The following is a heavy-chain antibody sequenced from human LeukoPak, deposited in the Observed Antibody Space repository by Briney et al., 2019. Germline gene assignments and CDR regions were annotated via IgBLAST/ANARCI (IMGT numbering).Heavy chain of an antibody. CDR2: IKQDGSEK. J-gene: IGHJ4*02. CDR1: GFTFSDYW. Sequence: GGSPRLSCVGSGFTFSDYWMSWVRQAPGKGLEWVANIKQDGSEKDYVDALKGRFTISRDNAKNSLYLQMNSLRAEDTAVYYCARWLELMRNFDWWGQGTLVTVSS. CDR3: ARWLELMRNFDW. D-gene: IGHD5-24*01. V-gene: IGHV3-7*01.